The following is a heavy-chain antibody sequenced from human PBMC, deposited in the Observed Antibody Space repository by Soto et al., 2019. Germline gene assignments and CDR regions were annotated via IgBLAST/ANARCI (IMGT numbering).Heavy chain of an antibody. CDR2: ISAGSLFI. Sequence: EVQLVESGGGLVKPGESLRLSCAGSGFTFSAYNMNWVRQAPGKGLEWVSSISAGSLFIYQPDSMKGRFTISRDNARNSVYLQMSSLAAEDTAVYYGARSPGGGVRGAYWGQGTLVTVSS. CDR3: ARSPGGGVRGAY. CDR1: GFTFSAYN. V-gene: IGHV3-21*01. D-gene: IGHD1-26*01. J-gene: IGHJ4*02.